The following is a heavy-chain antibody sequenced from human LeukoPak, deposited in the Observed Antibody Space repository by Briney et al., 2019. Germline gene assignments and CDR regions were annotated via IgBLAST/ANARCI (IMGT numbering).Heavy chain of an antibody. D-gene: IGHD6-6*01. CDR1: GGTFSSYA. J-gene: IGHJ6*03. CDR3: ARGLLELVRENYYYYCMDV. V-gene: IGHV1-69*13. CDR2: IIPIFGTA. Sequence: ASVKVSCKASGGTFSSYAITWVRQAPGQGLEWMGGIIPIFGTANYAQKFQGRVTITADESTSTAYMELSSLRSEDTAVYYCARGLLELVRENYYYYCMDVWGKGTTVTVSS.